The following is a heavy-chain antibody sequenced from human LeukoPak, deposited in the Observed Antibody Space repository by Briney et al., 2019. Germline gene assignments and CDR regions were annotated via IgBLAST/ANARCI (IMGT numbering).Heavy chain of an antibody. D-gene: IGHD6-19*01. CDR1: GFTFSSYA. V-gene: IGHV3-23*01. Sequence: GGSPRLSCAASGFTFSSYAMSWVRQAPGKGLEWVSAISGSGGSTYYADSVKGRFTISRDNAKNSLYLQMNSLRAEDTAVYYCARGDSGWYASPFDYWGQGTLVTVSS. J-gene: IGHJ4*02. CDR3: ARGDSGWYASPFDY. CDR2: ISGSGGST.